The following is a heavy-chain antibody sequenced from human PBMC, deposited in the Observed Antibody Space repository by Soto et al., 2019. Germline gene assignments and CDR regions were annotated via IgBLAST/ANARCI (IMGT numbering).Heavy chain of an antibody. Sequence: QVQLVQSGAEVKKPGSSVKVSCKASGGTFSNNGIRWVRQAPGQRPAFMGGIIPTFGTTNYAHKFRGRVTITADESTAPAYMELNSLRSEDTAVYYCAGASDSTWYNWLDPWGQGTLVTVSS. CDR3: AGASDSTWYNWLDP. J-gene: IGHJ5*02. CDR1: GGTFSNNG. CDR2: IIPTFGTT. V-gene: IGHV1-69*01. D-gene: IGHD2-2*01.